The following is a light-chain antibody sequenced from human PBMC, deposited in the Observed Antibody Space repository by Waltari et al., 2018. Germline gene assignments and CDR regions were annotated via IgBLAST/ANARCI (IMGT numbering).Light chain of an antibody. CDR3: QQSHSFPFT. Sequence: DIQMTQSPSSLSASVGDGVTITCQTSQSISNYLNWYQQKPGKAPNLLIYTASTLQSGVPSRFSGSGPGTDFTLTINNLQPEDFATYYCQQSHSFPFTFGQGTRVEI. V-gene: IGKV1-39*01. CDR2: TAS. J-gene: IGKJ5*01. CDR1: QSISNY.